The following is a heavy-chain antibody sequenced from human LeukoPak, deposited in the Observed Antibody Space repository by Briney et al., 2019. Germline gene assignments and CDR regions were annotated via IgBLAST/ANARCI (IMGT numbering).Heavy chain of an antibody. D-gene: IGHD3-16*02. CDR2: IIPILGIA. Sequence: AISWVRQAPGXGLEWMGRIIPILGIANYAQKFQGGVTITADKSTSTAYMELSSLRSEDTAVYYCVCNGRLGELSSRDYWGQGTLVTVSS. CDR1: A. V-gene: IGHV1-69*04. CDR3: VCNGRLGELSSRDY. J-gene: IGHJ4*02.